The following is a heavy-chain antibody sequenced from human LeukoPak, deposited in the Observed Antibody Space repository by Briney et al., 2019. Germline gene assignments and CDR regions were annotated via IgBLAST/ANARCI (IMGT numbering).Heavy chain of an antibody. CDR1: GFDFSTYA. V-gene: IGHV3-21*01. D-gene: IGHD2-8*01. Sequence: PGGSLRLSCAASGFDFSTYAINWVRQAPGKGLEWVSSISTMSNYIFYGDSVKGRFTISRDNAKNSVYLQMNSLRPEDTAVYYCARSKRIGVLTFDYWGQGTLVTVSS. CDR3: ARSKRIGVLTFDY. CDR2: ISTMSNYI. J-gene: IGHJ4*02.